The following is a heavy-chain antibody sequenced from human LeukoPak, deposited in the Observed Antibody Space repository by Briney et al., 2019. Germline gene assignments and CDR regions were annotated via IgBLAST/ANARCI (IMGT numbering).Heavy chain of an antibody. V-gene: IGHV3-53*01. CDR2: IYSGGST. CDR1: GITVSSKY. Sequence: GGSLRLSCAASGITVSSKYMSWVRQAPGKGLEWVSVIYSGGSTYYADSVKGRFTISRDNSKNTLYLKMTCVIVEDTAVYYCARISSGGSCLGFWGQGTLVTVSS. D-gene: IGHD2-15*01. CDR3: ARISSGGSCLGF. J-gene: IGHJ4*02.